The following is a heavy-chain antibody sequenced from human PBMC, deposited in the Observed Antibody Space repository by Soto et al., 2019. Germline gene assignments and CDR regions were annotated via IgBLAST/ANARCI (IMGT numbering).Heavy chain of an antibody. D-gene: IGHD4-17*01. CDR3: ARQNYSGFDYGDLRWLFDY. Sequence: SETLSLTCTVSGGSISSSSYYWGWIRQPPGKGLEWIGSIYYSGSTYYNPSLKSRVTISVDTSKNQFSLKLSSVTAADTAVYFCARQNYSGFDYGDLRWLFDYWGQGTLVTVPS. CDR2: IYYSGST. CDR1: GGSISSSSYY. V-gene: IGHV4-39*01. J-gene: IGHJ4*02.